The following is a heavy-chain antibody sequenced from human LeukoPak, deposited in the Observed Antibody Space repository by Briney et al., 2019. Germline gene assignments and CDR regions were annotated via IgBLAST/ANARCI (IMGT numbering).Heavy chain of an antibody. V-gene: IGHV1-18*01. Sequence: ASVKVSCKASGYTFTSHGISWVRQAPGQGLEWMGWISTYNGNTNYAQKLQGRVSMTTDTSTSTAYMDLRSLRSDDTAVYYCARDQKQPNSAAAGTFDYWGQGTLVTVSS. D-gene: IGHD6-13*01. CDR1: GYTFTSHG. CDR2: ISTYNGNT. J-gene: IGHJ4*02. CDR3: ARDQKQPNSAAAGTFDY.